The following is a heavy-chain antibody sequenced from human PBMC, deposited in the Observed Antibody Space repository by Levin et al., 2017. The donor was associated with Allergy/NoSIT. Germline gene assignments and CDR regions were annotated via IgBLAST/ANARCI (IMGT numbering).Heavy chain of an antibody. CDR3: ATWGYSSGWPDY. D-gene: IGHD6-19*01. CDR1: GFTFSSYG. V-gene: IGHV3-30*03. Sequence: GGSLRLSCAASGFTFSSYGMHWVRQAPGKGLEWVAVISYDGSNKYYADSVKGRFTISRDNSKNTLYLQMNSLRAEDTAVYYCATWGYSSGWPDYWGQGTLVTVSS. J-gene: IGHJ4*02. CDR2: ISYDGSNK.